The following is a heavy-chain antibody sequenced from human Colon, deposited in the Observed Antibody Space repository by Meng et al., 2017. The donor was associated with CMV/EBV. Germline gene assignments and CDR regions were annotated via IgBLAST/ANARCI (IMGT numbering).Heavy chain of an antibody. J-gene: IGHJ6*02. CDR3: ARESDHFGVSLYGMDV. CDR1: GFAFSSYE. D-gene: IGHD3-3*01. V-gene: IGHV3-48*03. CDR2: INNRGTTI. Sequence: GGSLRLSCAASGFAFSSYEMNWVRQAPGKGLEWVSYINNRGTTIYYADSVKGRFTISRNNAKNSLYLQMNSLSAEDTAVYYCARESDHFGVSLYGMDVWGQGTTVTVSS.